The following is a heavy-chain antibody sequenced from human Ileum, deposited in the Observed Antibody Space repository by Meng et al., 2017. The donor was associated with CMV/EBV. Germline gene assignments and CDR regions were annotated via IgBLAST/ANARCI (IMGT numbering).Heavy chain of an antibody. J-gene: IGHJ4*02. CDR3: TTDTIRITAGDY. V-gene: IGHV1-2*02. CDR1: GYTFTAYY. CDR2: FDPRSGDP. Sequence: ASLKVSCKASGYTFTAYYMHWVRQAPGHGLDWMGGFDPRSGDPYYEEKIQGRVTMTRDTSISTAYMELSSLRSDDTATYYCTTDTIRITAGDYWGQGTLVTVSS. D-gene: IGHD3-16*01.